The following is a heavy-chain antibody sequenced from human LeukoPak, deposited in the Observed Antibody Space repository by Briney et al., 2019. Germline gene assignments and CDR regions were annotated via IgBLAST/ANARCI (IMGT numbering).Heavy chain of an antibody. J-gene: IGHJ2*01. Sequence: GGSLRLSCAASGFTFSSYSMNWVRQAPGKGLEWVSSISSSSSYIYYADSVKGRFTISRDNAKNSLYLQMNSLRAEDTAVYYCARDSTTIAARPGWYFDLWGRGTLVTVSS. D-gene: IGHD6-6*01. CDR1: GFTFSSYS. CDR3: ARDSTTIAARPGWYFDL. CDR2: ISSSSSYI. V-gene: IGHV3-21*01.